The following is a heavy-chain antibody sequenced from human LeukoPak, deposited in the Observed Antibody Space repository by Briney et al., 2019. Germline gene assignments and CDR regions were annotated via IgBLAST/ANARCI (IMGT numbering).Heavy chain of an antibody. J-gene: IGHJ3*02. CDR3: ARETLYCDFWSGYNDAFDI. CDR2: INPNSGGT. V-gene: IGHV1-2*06. Sequence: GASVKVSCKASGYTFTGYYMHWVRQAPGQGLEWMGRINPNSGGTNYAQKFQGRVTMTRDTSISTAYMELSRLRSDDTAVYYCARETLYCDFWSGYNDAFDIWGQGTMVTVSS. CDR1: GYTFTGYY. D-gene: IGHD3-3*01.